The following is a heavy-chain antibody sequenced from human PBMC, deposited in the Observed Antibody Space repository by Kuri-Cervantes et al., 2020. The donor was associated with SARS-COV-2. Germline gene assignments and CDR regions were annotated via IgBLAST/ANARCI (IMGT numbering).Heavy chain of an antibody. Sequence: GESLKISCAASGFSFSSYAMSWVRQAPGKGLERVSFISGSGESTYYADSVKGRFTTSRDNAKNSLYLQMNSLRAEDTAVYYCARELTVTTPFDYWGQGTLVTGSS. CDR1: GFSFSSYA. J-gene: IGHJ4*02. D-gene: IGHD4-17*01. CDR3: ARELTVTTPFDY. V-gene: IGHV3-23*01. CDR2: ISGSGEST.